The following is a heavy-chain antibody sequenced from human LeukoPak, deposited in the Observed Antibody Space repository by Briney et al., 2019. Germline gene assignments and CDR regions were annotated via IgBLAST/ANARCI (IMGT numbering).Heavy chain of an antibody. CDR1: GFTFSSYS. CDR3: ARESSGYFDY. D-gene: IGHD3-22*01. Sequence: GGSLRLSCAASGFTFSSYSMNWVRQAPGKGLEWVSSISSSSSYIYYADSVKGRFTISRDNAKNSPYLQMNSLRAEDTAVYYCARESSGYFDYWGQGSLVTVSS. V-gene: IGHV3-21*01. J-gene: IGHJ4*02. CDR2: ISSSSSYI.